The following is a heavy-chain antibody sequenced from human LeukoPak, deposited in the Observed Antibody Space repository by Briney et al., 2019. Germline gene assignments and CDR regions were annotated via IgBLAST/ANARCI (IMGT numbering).Heavy chain of an antibody. CDR1: GFNTSNFW. J-gene: IGHJ6*03. V-gene: IGHV3-7*01. CDR2: IKEDGTEK. CDR3: AKTGFQWGDYYYYMDV. D-gene: IGHD1-14*01. Sequence: GGSRRLSLAASGFNTSNFWMRWVRQAPGRGREGGPNIKEDGTEKHLVDSVKGRFTISRDNSKNTLYLQMTSLRVEDTAVYSCAKTGFQWGDYYYYMDVWGKGTTVTVSS.